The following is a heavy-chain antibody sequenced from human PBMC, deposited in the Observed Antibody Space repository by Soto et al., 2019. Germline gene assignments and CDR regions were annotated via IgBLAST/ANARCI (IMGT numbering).Heavy chain of an antibody. CDR2: IYYSGST. CDR1: GGSISSYY. D-gene: IGHD6-13*01. V-gene: IGHV4-59*08. J-gene: IGHJ4*02. Sequence: SETLSLTCTVSGGSISSYYWSWIRQPPGKGLEWIGYIYYSGSTDYDPSLKSRVTISVDTSKNQFSLKLSSVTAADTAVYYCASLRDTSSWYYAYWGQGTLVTVSS. CDR3: ASLRDTSSWYYAY.